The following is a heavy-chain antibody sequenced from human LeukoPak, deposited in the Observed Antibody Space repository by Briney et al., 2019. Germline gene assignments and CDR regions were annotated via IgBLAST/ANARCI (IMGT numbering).Heavy chain of an antibody. D-gene: IGHD2-8*01. V-gene: IGHV3-30*04. J-gene: IGHJ4*02. CDR2: ISDDGRHN. CDR1: GFTFSTYA. Sequence: PGGSLRLSCAASGFTFSTYAMNWVRPAPGKGLEWVAVISDDGRHNYYTDSVKGRFTISRGNSKSTLYLQMNSLRDDDSAAYFCARVYLERLTAGYFDHWGQGTQVTVSP. CDR3: ARVYLERLTAGYFDH.